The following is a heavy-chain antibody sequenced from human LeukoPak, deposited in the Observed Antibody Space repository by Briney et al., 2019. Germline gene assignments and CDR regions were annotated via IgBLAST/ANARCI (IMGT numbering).Heavy chain of an antibody. Sequence: GESLKISCQGSGYSFSDYWIAWVRQLSGKGLEWMGIIFPGDSDTRYSPSFQGQVTMSADKSINTAYLQWSSLRASDTAMYFCARSSSSSWYTWYFQRWGQGTLVTVSS. J-gene: IGHJ1*01. CDR2: IFPGDSDT. V-gene: IGHV5-51*01. CDR1: GYSFSDYW. CDR3: ARSSSSSWYTWYFQR. D-gene: IGHD6-13*01.